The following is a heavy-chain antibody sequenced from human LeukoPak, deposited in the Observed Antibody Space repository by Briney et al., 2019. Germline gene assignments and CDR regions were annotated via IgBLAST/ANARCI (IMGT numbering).Heavy chain of an antibody. J-gene: IGHJ6*02. CDR2: ISYDGSNK. Sequence: GGSLRLSCAASGFTFSSYAMHWVRQAPGKGLEWVAVISYDGSNKYYADSVKGRFTISRDNSKNTLYLQMNSLRAEDTAVYYCARDVTIWFGELLHYGMDVWGQGTTVTVSS. CDR3: ARDVTIWFGELLHYGMDV. CDR1: GFTFSSYA. D-gene: IGHD3-10*01. V-gene: IGHV3-30-3*01.